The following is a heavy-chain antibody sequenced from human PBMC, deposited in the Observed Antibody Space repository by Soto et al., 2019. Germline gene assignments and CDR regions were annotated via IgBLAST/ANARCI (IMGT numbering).Heavy chain of an antibody. J-gene: IGHJ4*02. V-gene: IGHV3-74*01. CDR2: INSDGSST. CDR3: ARDAVGVESYFDF. Sequence: EVQLVESGGGLVQPGGSLRLSCAASGFTFSSYWMHWVRQAPGKGLVWVSRINSDGSSTSYADSVKGRFPISRDNAKNTLYLEMNRLRAEGTAVYYCARDAVGVESYFDFWGQGTLVTVSS. D-gene: IGHD3-3*01. CDR1: GFTFSSYW.